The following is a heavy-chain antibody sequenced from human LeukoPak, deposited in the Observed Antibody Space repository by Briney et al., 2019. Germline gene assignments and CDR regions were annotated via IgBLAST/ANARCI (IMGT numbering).Heavy chain of an antibody. CDR1: GGSISSRSYY. V-gene: IGHV4-39*01. CDR3: ATPLITGNPARMGSYGMDV. Sequence: SETLSLTCTVSGGSISSRSYYWGWIRPRPGPGLEGIGRIYYSGSTYYNPSRKSRVNIPVDTSKNQSSLNLSSVTAADTAVSYCATPLITGNPARMGSYGMDVWGQGTTVTVSS. J-gene: IGHJ6*02. CDR2: IYYSGST. D-gene: IGHD1-20*01.